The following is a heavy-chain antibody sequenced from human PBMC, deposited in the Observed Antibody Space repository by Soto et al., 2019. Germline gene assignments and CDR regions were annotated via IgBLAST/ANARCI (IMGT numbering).Heavy chain of an antibody. D-gene: IGHD2-15*01. V-gene: IGHV1-46*03. CDR1: GYTFTSNY. Sequence: ASVKVSCTASGYTFTSNYMHWVRQAPGQGLEWMGIINPSGSTSYAQKFQGRVTMTRDTSTSTVYMELSSLRSGDTAVYYCARVYCSGGSCYSIDYWGQGTLVTVSS. CDR3: ARVYCSGGSCYSIDY. J-gene: IGHJ4*02. CDR2: INPSGST.